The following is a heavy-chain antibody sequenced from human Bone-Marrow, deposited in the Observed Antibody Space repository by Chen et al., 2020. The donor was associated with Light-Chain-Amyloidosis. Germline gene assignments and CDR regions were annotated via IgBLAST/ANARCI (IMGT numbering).Heavy chain of an antibody. Sequence: EVQLVESGGVVVQPGGSLRLSCAASGFTFDDSTMHWVRQVPGKGLEWVSLISWDGHSTYYADSVKGRFTISRDNSKNSLYLQMNSLRTEDTALYYCVKDIEQYQLLFGLGYWGQGTLVTVSS. V-gene: IGHV3-43*01. J-gene: IGHJ4*02. D-gene: IGHD2-2*01. CDR2: ISWDGHST. CDR1: GFTFDDST. CDR3: VKDIEQYQLLFGLGY.